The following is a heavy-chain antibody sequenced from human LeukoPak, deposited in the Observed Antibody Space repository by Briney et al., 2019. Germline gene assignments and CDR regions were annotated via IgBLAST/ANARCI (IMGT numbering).Heavy chain of an antibody. D-gene: IGHD3-10*02. V-gene: IGHV3-23*01. CDR2: ISGSGGST. Sequence: GGSLRLSCAASGFTFSSYGMSWVRQAPGKGLEWVSAISGSGGSTYYADSVKGRFTISRDNSKNTLSLQMSSLRAEDTAVYYCAELGITMIGGVWGKGTTVTISS. CDR1: GFTFSSYG. CDR3: AELGITMIGGV. J-gene: IGHJ6*04.